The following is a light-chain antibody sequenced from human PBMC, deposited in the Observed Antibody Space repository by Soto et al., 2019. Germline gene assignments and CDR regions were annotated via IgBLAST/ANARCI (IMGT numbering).Light chain of an antibody. Sequence: DIQMTQSPSSLSASVGDRVTITCRASQNIYSYLNWYQQKPGKAPNFIIYAASSLQSGVPSRFIASGSGTDCTLTVTSLQPEDVAVYSCQQSYDTPTTFGQGTRLEIK. J-gene: IGKJ5*01. CDR1: QNIYSY. CDR3: QQSYDTPTT. CDR2: AAS. V-gene: IGKV1-39*01.